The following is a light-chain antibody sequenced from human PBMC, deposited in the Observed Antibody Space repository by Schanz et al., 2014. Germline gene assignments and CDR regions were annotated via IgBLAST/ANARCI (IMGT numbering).Light chain of an antibody. V-gene: IGLV2-8*01. CDR2: EVS. J-gene: IGLJ2*01. CDR1: SSDVGTYNY. Sequence: QSALTQPPSASGSPGQSVAISCTGTSSDVGTYNYVSWYQQHPGKAPKLIIYEVSKRPSGVPDRFSGSKSVNTASLTISGLQAEDEADYYCCSYAGSNNLVFGGGTKLTVL. CDR3: CSYAGSNNLV.